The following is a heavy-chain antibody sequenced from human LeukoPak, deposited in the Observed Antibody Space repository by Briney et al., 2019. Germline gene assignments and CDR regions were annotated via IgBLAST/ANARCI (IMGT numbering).Heavy chain of an antibody. V-gene: IGHV3-23*01. CDR1: GFTFRNYA. CDR3: AKDPLHSGPELELEY. CDR2: SSANGGSATYT. D-gene: IGHD1-1*01. Sequence: GGSLRLSCAASGFTFRNYALSWVRQAPGKGLEWVSTSSANGGSATYTYYADSVKGRFTISRDNSKNTLYLQMNSLRAEDTAVYYCAKDPLHSGPELELEYWGQGTLVTVSS. J-gene: IGHJ4*02.